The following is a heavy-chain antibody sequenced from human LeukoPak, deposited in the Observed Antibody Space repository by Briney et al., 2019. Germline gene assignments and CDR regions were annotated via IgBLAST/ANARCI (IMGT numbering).Heavy chain of an antibody. CDR3: ARDVIGGSSSAWFDP. Sequence: ASVKVSCKASGYTFTSYYMHWVRQAPGQGLEWMGIINPSGGSTSYAQKFQGRVTMTRDTSTSTVYMELSSLRSEDTAVYYCARDVIGGSSSAWFDPWGQGTLVTVSS. CDR1: GYTFTSYY. J-gene: IGHJ5*02. V-gene: IGHV1-46*01. CDR2: INPSGGST. D-gene: IGHD6-6*01.